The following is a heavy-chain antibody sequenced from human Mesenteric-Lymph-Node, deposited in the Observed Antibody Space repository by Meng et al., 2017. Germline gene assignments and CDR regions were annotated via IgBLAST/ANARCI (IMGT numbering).Heavy chain of an antibody. CDR3: ARDGEWEGLGQHFDY. J-gene: IGHJ4*02. Sequence: QVQLVQSGSELKKPGASVKVSCKASGYTFTSYAMNWVRQAPGQGLEWMGWINAGKGNTNYSQSLQGRITITRDTSASTAYMELSSLRSEDTAVYYCARDGEWEGLGQHFDYWGQGTLVTVSS. V-gene: IGHV1-3*01. CDR1: GYTFTSYA. D-gene: IGHD1-26*01. CDR2: INAGKGNT.